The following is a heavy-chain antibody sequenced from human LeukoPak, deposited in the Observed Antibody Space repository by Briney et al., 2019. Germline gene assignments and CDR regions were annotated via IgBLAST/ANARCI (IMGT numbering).Heavy chain of an antibody. V-gene: IGHV1-2*06. CDR2: INPNSGGT. Sequence: ASVKVSCKASGYTFTGYYMHWLRQAPRQGLERMGRINPNSGGTNYAQKFQGRVTMTRDTSISTAYMELSRLRSDDTAVYYCARIWFGELDFHYWGQGTLVTVSS. D-gene: IGHD3-10*01. J-gene: IGHJ4*02. CDR1: GYTFTGYY. CDR3: ARIWFGELDFHY.